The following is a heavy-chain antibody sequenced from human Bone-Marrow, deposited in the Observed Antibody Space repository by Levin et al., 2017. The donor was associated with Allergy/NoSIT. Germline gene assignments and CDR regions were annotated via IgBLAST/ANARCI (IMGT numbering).Heavy chain of an antibody. D-gene: IGHD2-15*01. J-gene: IGHJ6*02. CDR3: ARRTCSGGSCYSWTYYYYYGMDV. V-gene: IGHV4-39*01. Sequence: SQTLSLTCTVSGGSISSSSYYWGWIRQPPGKGLEWIGSIYYSGSTYYNPSLKSRVTISVDTSKNQFSLKLSSVTAADTAVYYCARRTCSGGSCYSWTYYYYYGMDVWGQGTTVTVSS. CDR1: GGSISSSSYY. CDR2: IYYSGST.